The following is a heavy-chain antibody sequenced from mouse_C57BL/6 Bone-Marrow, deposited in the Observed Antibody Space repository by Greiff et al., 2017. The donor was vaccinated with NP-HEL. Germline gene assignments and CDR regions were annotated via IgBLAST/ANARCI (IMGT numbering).Heavy chain of an antibody. CDR1: GYSFTDYN. J-gene: IGHJ2*01. D-gene: IGHD2-2*01. V-gene: IGHV1-39*01. Sequence: EVQLVESGPELVKPGASVKISCKASGYSFTDYNMNWVKQSHGKCLEWIGVINPNYGTTSYNQKFQGKATLTVDQSSSTAYMQLNSLTSEDSAVYYGARGRGYYGYGYFDYWGQGTTLTVSS. CDR2: INPNYGTT. CDR3: ARGRGYYGYGYFDY.